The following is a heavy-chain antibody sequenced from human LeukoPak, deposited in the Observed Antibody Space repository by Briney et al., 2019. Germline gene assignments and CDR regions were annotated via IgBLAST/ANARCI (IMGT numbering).Heavy chain of an antibody. J-gene: IGHJ4*02. Sequence: PGASLRLSCAASGFTFSSYSMNWVRQAPGKGLEWVSSISSSSSYIYYADSVKGRFTISRDNAKNSLYLQMNSLRAEDTAVYYCARDQDYGDYVWDYWGQGTLVTVSS. D-gene: IGHD4-17*01. V-gene: IGHV3-21*01. CDR3: ARDQDYGDYVWDY. CDR1: GFTFSSYS. CDR2: ISSSSSYI.